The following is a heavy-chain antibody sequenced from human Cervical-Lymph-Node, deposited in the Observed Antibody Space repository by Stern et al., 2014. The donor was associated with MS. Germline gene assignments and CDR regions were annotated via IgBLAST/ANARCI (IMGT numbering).Heavy chain of an antibody. D-gene: IGHD3-10*01. Sequence: VQLVESGAVVKKPGSAVRVSCKASGGVSWLRQAPGLGLEYMGGILRPIGTGHYGQRFQGRLTITAGMSRYRANLALRSPASEDTAVYCCARGTGDSWFDPWGQGTLVSVSS. J-gene: IGHJ5*02. CDR2: ILRPIGTG. CDR3: ARGTGDSWFDP. CDR1: GGV. V-gene: IGHV1-69*06.